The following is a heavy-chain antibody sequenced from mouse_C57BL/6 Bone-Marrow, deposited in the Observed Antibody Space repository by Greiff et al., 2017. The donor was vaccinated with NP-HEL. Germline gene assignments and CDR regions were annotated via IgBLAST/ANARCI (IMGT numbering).Heavy chain of an antibody. CDR2: ISSGSSTI. V-gene: IGHV5-17*01. CDR1: GFTFSDYG. CDR3: AWGGAWFAY. J-gene: IGHJ3*01. Sequence: EVKVVESGGGLVKPGGSLKLSCAASGFTFSDYGMHWVRQAPEKGLEWVAYISSGSSTIYYADTVKGRFTISRDNAKNTLFLQMTSLGSEDTARYCCAWGGAWFAYWGQGTLVTVSA.